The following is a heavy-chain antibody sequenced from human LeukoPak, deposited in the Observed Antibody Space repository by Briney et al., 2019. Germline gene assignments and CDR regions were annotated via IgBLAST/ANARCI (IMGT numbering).Heavy chain of an antibody. Sequence: SETLSLTCTVSGGSISSSSYYWGWIRQPPGKGLEWIGSIYYSGSTYYNPSLKSRVTISVDTSKNQFSLKLSSVTAADTAVYYCARLSWYYYDSKGDYWGQGTLVTVSS. J-gene: IGHJ4*02. CDR1: GGSISSSSYY. D-gene: IGHD3-22*01. CDR2: IYYSGST. CDR3: ARLSWYYYDSKGDY. V-gene: IGHV4-39*01.